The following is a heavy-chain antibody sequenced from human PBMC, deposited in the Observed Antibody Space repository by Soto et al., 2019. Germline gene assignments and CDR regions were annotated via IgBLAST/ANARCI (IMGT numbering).Heavy chain of an antibody. Sequence: QLQLQESGPGLVKPSETLSLTCTVSGGSISSSSYYWGWIRQPPGKGLEWIGSIYYSGSTYYNPSLKSRVTIAVDTSKHQFSLKLSSVTAADTAVYYCARSDFWSGYYISPYYYYTDVWGKGTTVTVSS. CDR1: GGSISSSSYY. CDR2: IYYSGST. D-gene: IGHD3-3*01. J-gene: IGHJ6*03. V-gene: IGHV4-39*01. CDR3: ARSDFWSGYYISPYYYYTDV.